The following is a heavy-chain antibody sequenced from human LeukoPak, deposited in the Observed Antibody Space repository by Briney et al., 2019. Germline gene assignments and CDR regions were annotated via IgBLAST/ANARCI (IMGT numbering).Heavy chain of an antibody. D-gene: IGHD3-22*01. Sequence: GGSLRLSCAASGFSFNNAWMSWVRQAPGKGQEWVGRIKSKTDGGTTDYAAPVKGRFTISRDDSKTTLYLQMNNLKSDDTAVYYCTARRDYYDSGGYDYWGQGTLVTVSS. CDR3: TARRDYYDSGGYDY. CDR2: IKSKTDGGTT. V-gene: IGHV3-15*05. J-gene: IGHJ4*02. CDR1: GFSFNNAW.